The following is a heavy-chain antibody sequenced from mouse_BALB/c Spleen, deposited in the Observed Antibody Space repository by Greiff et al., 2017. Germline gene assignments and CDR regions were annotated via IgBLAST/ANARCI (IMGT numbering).Heavy chain of an antibody. CDR2: ISSGSSTI. CDR1: GFTFSSFG. J-gene: IGHJ3*01. CDR3: ARLGNYGFAY. V-gene: IGHV5-17*02. D-gene: IGHD2-1*01. Sequence: EVHLVESGGGLVQPGGSRKLSCAASGFTFSSFGMHWVRQAPEKGLEWVAYISSGSSTIYYADTVKGRFTISRDNPKNTLFLQMTSLRSEDTAMYYCARLGNYGFAYWGQGTLVTVSA.